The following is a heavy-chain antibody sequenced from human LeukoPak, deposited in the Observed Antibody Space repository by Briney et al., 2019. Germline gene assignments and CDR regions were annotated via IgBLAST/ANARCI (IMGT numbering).Heavy chain of an antibody. CDR3: ATPRYSDNRGYYYDLTY. V-gene: IGHV1-24*01. CDR2: FNPEDGET. CDR1: GYSLSDSS. Sequence: ASVRVSCKVSGYSLSDSSMHWVRQAPGKGLEWMGTFNPEDGETIYAQKFQGRVTMTEDTSIDTANLDLSSLRSEDTAVYYCATPRYSDNRGYYYDLTYWGQGTLVTVSS. D-gene: IGHD3-22*01. J-gene: IGHJ4*02.